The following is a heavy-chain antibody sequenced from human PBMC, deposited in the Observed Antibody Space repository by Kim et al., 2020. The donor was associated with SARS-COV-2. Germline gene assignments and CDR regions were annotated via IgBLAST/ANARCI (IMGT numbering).Heavy chain of an antibody. V-gene: IGHV4-59*13. J-gene: IGHJ5*02. CDR3: ARAAPIADDDLASSDNWFDP. CDR1: GGSISSYY. CDR2: IYYSGST. D-gene: IGHD3-3*01. Sequence: SETLSLTCTVSGGSISSYYWSWIRQPPGKGLEWIGYIYYSGSTNYNPSLKSRVTISVDTSKNQFSLKLSSVTAADTAVYYCARAAPIADDDLASSDNWFDPWGQGTLVTVSS.